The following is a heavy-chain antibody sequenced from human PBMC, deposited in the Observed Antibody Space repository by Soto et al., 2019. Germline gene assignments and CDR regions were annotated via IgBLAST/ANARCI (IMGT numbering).Heavy chain of an antibody. CDR2: ISGSGGST. V-gene: IGHV3-23*01. CDR1: GFTFSSYA. CDR3: AKDSGAYQLLVGWYFDL. J-gene: IGHJ2*01. Sequence: EVQLLESGGGLVQPGGSLRLSCAASGFTFSSYAMSWVRQAPGKGLEWVSAISGSGGSTYYADSVKGRFTISRDNSKNTLYLQMNSLRAEDTAVYYCAKDSGAYQLLVGWYFDLWGRGTLVTVSS. D-gene: IGHD2-2*01.